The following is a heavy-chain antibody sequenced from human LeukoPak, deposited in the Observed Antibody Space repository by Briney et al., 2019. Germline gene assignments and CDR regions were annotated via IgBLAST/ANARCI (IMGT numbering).Heavy chain of an antibody. J-gene: IGHJ4*02. V-gene: IGHV4-39*01. Sequence: SETLSLTCTVSGGSISSSSYYWGWIRQPPGKGLEWIGSIYYSGSTYYNPSLKSRVTISVDTSKNQFSLKLSSVTAADTAVYYCARHKAYGGYVKVVVYWGQGTLVTVSS. D-gene: IGHD4-17*01. CDR3: ARHKAYGGYVKVVVY. CDR2: IYYSGST. CDR1: GGSISSSSYY.